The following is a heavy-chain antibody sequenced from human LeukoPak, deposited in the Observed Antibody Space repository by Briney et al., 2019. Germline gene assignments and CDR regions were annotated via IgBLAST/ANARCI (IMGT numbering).Heavy chain of an antibody. CDR2: INPNSGGT. D-gene: IGHD1-1*01. V-gene: IGHV1-2*02. CDR3: ARDREAYQLLHPAWFDP. CDR1: GYTFTGYH. Sequence: GASVKVSCKASGYTFTGYHIHWVQQAPGQGLEWMGMINPNSGGTTFAQKFQGRVTMTTDTTSSTAYMELRSLTSDDTAVYYCARDREAYQLLHPAWFDPWGQGTLVIVSS. J-gene: IGHJ5*02.